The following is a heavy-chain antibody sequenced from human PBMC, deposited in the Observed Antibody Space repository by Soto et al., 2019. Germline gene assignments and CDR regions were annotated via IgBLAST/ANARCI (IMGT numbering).Heavy chain of an antibody. D-gene: IGHD3-16*01. J-gene: IGHJ5*02. V-gene: IGHV1-69*01. CDR2: FIPILGAG. CDR1: GGTFSSDG. Sequence: KAPGGTFSSDGISWVRQAPGKGLEWMGGFIPILGAGNYAQKFQGRVTITADESTSTAYMELSSLRSEDTAIYYCALGPGGENWFDPWGQGTLVTVSS. CDR3: ALGPGGENWFDP.